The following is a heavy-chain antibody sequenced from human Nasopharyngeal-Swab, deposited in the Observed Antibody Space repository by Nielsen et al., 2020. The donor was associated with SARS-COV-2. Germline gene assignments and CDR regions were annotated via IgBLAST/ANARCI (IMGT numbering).Heavy chain of an antibody. CDR2: ISSSGSAI. V-gene: IGHV3-11*01. D-gene: IGHD3-10*01. CDR3: ARDLSGVRGFYYYYGMDV. CDR1: RFTFSDYY. Sequence: GEFLKISCAASRFTFSDYYMSWIRQAPGKGLEWVSYISSSGSAIYYADSVKGRFTISRDNAKNSLYLQMNSLRAEDTAVYYCARDLSGVRGFYYYYGMDVWGHGTTVTVSS. J-gene: IGHJ6*02.